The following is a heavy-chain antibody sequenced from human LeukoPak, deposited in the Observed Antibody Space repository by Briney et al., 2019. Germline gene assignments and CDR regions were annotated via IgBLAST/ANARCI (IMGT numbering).Heavy chain of an antibody. Sequence: GGSLRLSCAASGFTFSSYGMHWVRQAPGKGLEWVAFIRYDGSNKYSADSVKGRFTISRDNSKNTLYLQMNSLRAEDTAVYYCAKDALRYFDWLLQYYFDYWGQGTLVTVSS. CDR2: IRYDGSNK. J-gene: IGHJ4*02. CDR3: AKDALRYFDWLLQYYFDY. D-gene: IGHD3-9*01. CDR1: GFTFSSYG. V-gene: IGHV3-30*02.